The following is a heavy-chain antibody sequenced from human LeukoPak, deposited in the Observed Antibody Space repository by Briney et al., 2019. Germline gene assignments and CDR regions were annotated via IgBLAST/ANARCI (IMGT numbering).Heavy chain of an antibody. CDR1: GLTFSSYA. D-gene: IGHD3-16*02. J-gene: IGHJ4*02. CDR3: AKDRYVWGSYRHTDY. V-gene: IGHV3-23*01. Sequence: PGGSLRLSCAASGLTFSSYAMSWVRQAPGKGLEWVSAISGSGGSTYYADSVKGRFTISRDNSKNTLYLQMNSLRAEDTAVYYCAKDRYVWGSYRHTDYWGQGTLVTVSS. CDR2: ISGSGGST.